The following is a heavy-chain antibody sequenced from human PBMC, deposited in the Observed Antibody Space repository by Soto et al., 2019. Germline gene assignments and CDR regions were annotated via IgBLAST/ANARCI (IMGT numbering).Heavy chain of an antibody. J-gene: IGHJ4*02. CDR1: DFTFSIYT. CDR2: ISDGSGYI. V-gene: IGHV3-21*06. Sequence: LRLSCAASDFTFSIYTMTWVRQAPGKGLEWVSSISDGSGYIYYADSVKGRFTISRDNAKNALYLQMNSLRPEDTAVYYCARVRSTGSGYFDYWGPGTLVTVSS. D-gene: IGHD1-1*01. CDR3: ARVRSTGSGYFDY.